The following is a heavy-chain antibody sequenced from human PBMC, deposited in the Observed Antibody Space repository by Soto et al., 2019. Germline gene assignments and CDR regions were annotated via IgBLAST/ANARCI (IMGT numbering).Heavy chain of an antibody. J-gene: IGHJ4*02. CDR3: ARIETDFDWFLLFDY. Sequence: ESGPTLVNPTETLTLTCTVSGFSLSNARMGVSWIRQPPGKALEWLAHIFSNDEKSYSTSLKSRLTISKDTSKSQVVLTMTNMDPVDTATYYCARIETDFDWFLLFDYWGQGTLVTVSS. V-gene: IGHV2-26*01. CDR1: GFSLSNARMG. D-gene: IGHD3-9*01. CDR2: IFSNDEK.